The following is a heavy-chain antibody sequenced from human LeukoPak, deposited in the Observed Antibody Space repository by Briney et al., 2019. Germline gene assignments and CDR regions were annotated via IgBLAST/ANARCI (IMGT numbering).Heavy chain of an antibody. D-gene: IGHD3-22*01. CDR2: ISVSGGVR. Sequence: PGGSLRLSCVASGYPFSSYSMNWIRQAPGKGLEWVSYISVSGGVRSYADSVKGRFTISRDDARNSLYLQMNSLKDEDTAVYYCAREGMHDSSGYYPIGGSYYFDHWGQGTLVTVSS. V-gene: IGHV3-48*02. J-gene: IGHJ4*02. CDR3: AREGMHDSSGYYPIGGSYYFDH. CDR1: GYPFSSYS.